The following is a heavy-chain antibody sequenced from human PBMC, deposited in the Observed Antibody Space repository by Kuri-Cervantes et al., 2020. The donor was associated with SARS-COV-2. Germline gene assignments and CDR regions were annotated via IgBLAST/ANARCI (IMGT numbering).Heavy chain of an antibody. J-gene: IGHJ6*03. CDR3: ARLRRHNDGWFATGYYMDV. D-gene: IGHD6-19*01. V-gene: IGHV4-34*01. CDR2: NNYSGTT. CDR1: GGSFSNFL. Sequence: ESLKISCGVYGGSFSNFLWDWVHQPPGKGLEWIGENNYSGTTNYNPSLKSRVTISVDPSKNLFSLNLTSVTAADTAMYYCARLRRHNDGWFATGYYMDVWGKGTTVTVSS.